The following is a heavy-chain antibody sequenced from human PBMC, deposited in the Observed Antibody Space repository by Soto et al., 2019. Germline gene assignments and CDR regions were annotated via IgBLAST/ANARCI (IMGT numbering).Heavy chain of an antibody. CDR2: ISGSGGST. Sequence: PGGSLRLSCAASGFTFSSYAMSWVRQAPGKGLEWVSAISGSGGSTYYADSVKGRFTISRDNSKNTLYLQMNSLRAEDTAVYYCARIKLRFLEWLFRPDASDPWGQGTLVTVSS. CDR3: ARIKLRFLEWLFRPDASDP. J-gene: IGHJ5*02. V-gene: IGHV3-23*01. CDR1: GFTFSSYA. D-gene: IGHD3-3*01.